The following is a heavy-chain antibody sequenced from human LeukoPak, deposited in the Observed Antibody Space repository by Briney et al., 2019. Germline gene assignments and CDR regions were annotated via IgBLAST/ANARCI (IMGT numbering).Heavy chain of an antibody. CDR3: AKGMSGSNPYNLFDS. D-gene: IGHD1-26*01. CDR2: IGGSGANT. Sequence: GGSLRLSCAVSGLTFSNYAMSWVRQAPGKGLEWVSLIGGSGANTFSADSVKGRFTISRDNSKNTLFLRMHSLRAEDTAVYYCAKGMSGSNPYNLFDSWGQGTLVTVSS. CDR1: GLTFSNYA. V-gene: IGHV3-23*01. J-gene: IGHJ5*01.